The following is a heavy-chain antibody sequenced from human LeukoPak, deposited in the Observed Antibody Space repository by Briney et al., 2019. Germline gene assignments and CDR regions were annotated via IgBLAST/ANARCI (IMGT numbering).Heavy chain of an antibody. V-gene: IGHV4-30-4*07. CDR1: GGSISSGGYS. CDR3: ARVRGDGYRDFDY. D-gene: IGHD5-24*01. CDR2: IYYTGNT. Sequence: PSETLSLTCAVSGGSISSGGYSWSWIRQPPGKGMEWIAYIYYTGNTYFNPSLKSRVTISVDTSKNQFSLKLSSVTAADTAVYYCARVRGDGYRDFDYWGQGTLVTVSS. J-gene: IGHJ4*02.